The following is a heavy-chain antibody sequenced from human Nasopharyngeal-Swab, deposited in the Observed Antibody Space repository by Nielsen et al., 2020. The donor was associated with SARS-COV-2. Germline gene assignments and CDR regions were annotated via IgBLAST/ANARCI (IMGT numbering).Heavy chain of an antibody. Sequence: SETLSLTCTVSGGSISSYYWSWIRQPPGKGLEWIGYIYYSGSTNYNPSLKSRVTISVDTSKNQFSLKLSSVTAADTAVYYCARHVSTTIFGVVIISYFDYGGQGTLVTVSS. D-gene: IGHD3-3*01. CDR1: GGSISSYY. J-gene: IGHJ4*02. V-gene: IGHV4-59*08. CDR3: ARHVSTTIFGVVIISYFDY. CDR2: IYYSGST.